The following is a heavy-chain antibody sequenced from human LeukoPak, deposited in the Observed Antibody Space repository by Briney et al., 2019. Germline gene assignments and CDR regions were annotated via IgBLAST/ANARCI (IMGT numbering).Heavy chain of an antibody. CDR2: ISWDGGST. Sequence: PGGSLRLSCAASGFTFDDYAMHWVRQAPGKGLEWVSLISWDGGSTYYADSVKGRFTISRDNSKNSLYLQMNSLRAEDTALYYCAKGMYGSGSYGGIDYWGQGTLVTVSS. D-gene: IGHD3-10*01. CDR1: GFTFDDYA. V-gene: IGHV3-43D*04. CDR3: AKGMYGSGSYGGIDY. J-gene: IGHJ4*02.